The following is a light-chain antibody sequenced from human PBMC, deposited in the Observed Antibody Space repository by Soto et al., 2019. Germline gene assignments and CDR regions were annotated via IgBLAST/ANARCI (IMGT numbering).Light chain of an antibody. V-gene: IGKV3-20*01. CDR2: GAS. J-gene: IGKJ5*01. CDR3: QQYGSAPLT. Sequence: EIVLTQSPGTLSLSQGERATLACRASQIVSSSSLAWYQQKPGQAPRLLIFGASIRATGIPDRFSGSGSGTDFTLTISRLEPEDFAVYSCQQYGSAPLTFGQGTRLEIK. CDR1: QIVSSSS.